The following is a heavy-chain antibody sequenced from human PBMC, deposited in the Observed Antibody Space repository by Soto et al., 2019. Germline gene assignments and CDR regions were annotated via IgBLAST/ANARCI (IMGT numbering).Heavy chain of an antibody. Sequence: QVQLVESGGGVVQPGRSLRLSCAASGFTFSSYGMHCVRQAPGKGLEWVAVIWYDGSNKYYADSVKGRFTISRDNSKNTLYLQMNSLRAEDTAVYYCARVGNYYYDSSGYFDYWGQGTLVTVSS. J-gene: IGHJ4*02. CDR3: ARVGNYYYDSSGYFDY. V-gene: IGHV3-33*01. D-gene: IGHD3-22*01. CDR2: IWYDGSNK. CDR1: GFTFSSYG.